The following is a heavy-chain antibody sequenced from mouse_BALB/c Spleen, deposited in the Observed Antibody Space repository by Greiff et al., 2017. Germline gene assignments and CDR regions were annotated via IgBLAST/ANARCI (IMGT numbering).Heavy chain of an antibody. J-gene: IGHJ4*01. D-gene: IGHD1-1*01. V-gene: IGHV2-6-5*01. Sequence: VKLQESGPGLVAPSQSLSITCTASGFSLTDYGVSWIRQPPGKGLEWLGVICGGGSTSYNSALISRLSISKDNSKSQVYLKMNSLQTYDTAMYYCAKHDGNDAMAYWGQGTSVTVSA. CDR1: GFSLTDYG. CDR2: ICGGGST. CDR3: AKHDGNDAMAY.